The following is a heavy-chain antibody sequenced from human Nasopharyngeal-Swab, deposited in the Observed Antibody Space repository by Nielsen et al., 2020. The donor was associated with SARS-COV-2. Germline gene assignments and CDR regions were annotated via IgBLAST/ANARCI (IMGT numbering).Heavy chain of an antibody. Sequence: GGSLRLSCKGSGYSFTSYWISWVRQMPGKGLEWMGRIDPSDSYTNYSPSFQGHVTISADKSISTAYLQWSSLKASDTAMHYCARLTVGATSGDAFDIWGQGTMVTVSS. CDR1: GYSFTSYW. J-gene: IGHJ3*02. V-gene: IGHV5-10-1*01. CDR3: ARLTVGATSGDAFDI. D-gene: IGHD1-26*01. CDR2: IDPSDSYT.